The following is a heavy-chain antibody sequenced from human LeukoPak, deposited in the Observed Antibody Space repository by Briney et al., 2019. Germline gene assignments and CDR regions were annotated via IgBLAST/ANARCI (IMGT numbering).Heavy chain of an antibody. V-gene: IGHV4-39*07. J-gene: IGHJ4*02. Sequence: SETLSLTCTVSGGSISSSSYFWGWIRQPPGKGLEWIGSIYHSGSTYYNPSLKSRVTISVDTSKNQFSLKLSSVAAADTAVYYCARAGDYYYDSSGYPLPFDYWGQGTLVTVSS. CDR2: IYHSGST. CDR1: GGSISSSSYF. CDR3: ARAGDYYYDSSGYPLPFDY. D-gene: IGHD3-22*01.